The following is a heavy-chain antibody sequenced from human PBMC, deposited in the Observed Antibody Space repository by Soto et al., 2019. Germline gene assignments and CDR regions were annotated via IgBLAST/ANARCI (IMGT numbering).Heavy chain of an antibody. CDR2: IYYSGST. Sequence: SETLSLTCTVSGGSISSSSYYWGWIRQPPGKGLGWIGSIYYSGSTYYNPSLKSRVTISVDASKNQFSLKLSSVTAADTAVYYCARHVRDYYFDYWGQGTLVTVSS. J-gene: IGHJ4*02. CDR3: ARHVRDYYFDY. CDR1: GGSISSSSYY. V-gene: IGHV4-39*01.